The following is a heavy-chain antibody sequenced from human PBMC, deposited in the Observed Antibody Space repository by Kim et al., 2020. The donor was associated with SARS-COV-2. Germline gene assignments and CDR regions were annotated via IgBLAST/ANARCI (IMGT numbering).Heavy chain of an antibody. Sequence: TANYAQKFPGRVTITADESTSTAYMELSSLRSEDTAVYYCAREEGEIDYWGQGTLVTVSS. V-gene: IGHV1-69*01. J-gene: IGHJ4*02. CDR3: AREEGEIDY. D-gene: IGHD3-10*01. CDR2: TA.